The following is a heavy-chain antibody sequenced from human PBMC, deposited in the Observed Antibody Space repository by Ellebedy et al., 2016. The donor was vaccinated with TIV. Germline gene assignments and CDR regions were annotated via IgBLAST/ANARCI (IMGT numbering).Heavy chain of an antibody. CDR2: IFHSGST. CDR1: GGSISSSSSYY. CDR3: AKNPALRYLDWTIDN. V-gene: IGHV4-39*07. Sequence: SETLSLTXTVSGGSISSSSSYYWAWIRQPPGKGLEWIGSIFHSGSTYYNPSLKSRITMSVDKSKNQFSLKLSSVTAADTAVYYCAKNPALRYLDWTIDNWGQGTLVTVSS. D-gene: IGHD3-9*01. J-gene: IGHJ4*02.